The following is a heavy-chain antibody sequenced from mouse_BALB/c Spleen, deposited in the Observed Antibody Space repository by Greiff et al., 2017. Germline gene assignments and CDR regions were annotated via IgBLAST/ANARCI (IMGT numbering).Heavy chain of an antibody. Sequence: QVQLQQPGAELVRPGASVKLSCKASGYTFTSYWINWVKQRPGQGLEWIGNIYPSDSYTNYNQKFKDKATLTVDKSSSTAYMQLSSPTSEDSAVYYCTRNFVSWGQGTLVTVSA. CDR2: IYPSDSYT. CDR3: TRNFVS. V-gene: IGHV1-69*02. J-gene: IGHJ3*01. CDR1: GYTFTSYW.